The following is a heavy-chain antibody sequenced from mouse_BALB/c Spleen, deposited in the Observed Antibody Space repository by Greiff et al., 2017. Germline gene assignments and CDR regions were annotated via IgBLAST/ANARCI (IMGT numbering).Heavy chain of an antibody. J-gene: IGHJ2*01. V-gene: IGHV1-9*01. CDR2: ILPGSGST. CDR1: GYTFSRYW. D-gene: IGHD1-1*01. Sequence: QVQLQQSGAELLKPGASVKISCKATGYTFSRYWIEWVKQRPGHGLEWIGEILPGSGSTNYNEKFKGKATFTADTSSNTAYMQLSSLTSEDSAVYYCARMDNYYGSRNYFDNWGQGTTLTVSS. CDR3: ARMDNYYGSRNYFDN.